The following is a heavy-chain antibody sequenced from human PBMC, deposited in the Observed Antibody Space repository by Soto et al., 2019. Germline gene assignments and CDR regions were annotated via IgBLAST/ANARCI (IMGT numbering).Heavy chain of an antibody. CDR1: GFTFSSYA. CDR2: ISSNGGST. V-gene: IGHV3-64*01. J-gene: IGHJ6*03. D-gene: IGHD2-2*01. Sequence: GGSLRLSCAASGFTFSSYAMHWVRQAPGKGLEYVSAISSNGGSTYYANSVKGRFTISRDNSKNTLYLQMGSLRAEDMAVYYCARAGYEYYYYYYMDVWGKGTTVTVSS. CDR3: ARAGYEYYYYYYMDV.